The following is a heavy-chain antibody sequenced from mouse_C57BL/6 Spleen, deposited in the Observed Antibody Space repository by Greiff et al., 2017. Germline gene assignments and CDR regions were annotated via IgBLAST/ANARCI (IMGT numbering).Heavy chain of an antibody. D-gene: IGHD3-2*01. CDR2: IRNKANGYTT. Sequence: EVKLMESGGGLVQPGGSLSLSCAASGFTFTDYYMSWVRQPPGKALEWLGFIRNKANGYTTEYSASVKGRFTISRDNSQSILYLQMNALRAEDSATYYCARYDRGYYAMDYWGLGTSVTVSS. V-gene: IGHV7-3*01. CDR1: GFTFTDYY. J-gene: IGHJ4*01. CDR3: ARYDRGYYAMDY.